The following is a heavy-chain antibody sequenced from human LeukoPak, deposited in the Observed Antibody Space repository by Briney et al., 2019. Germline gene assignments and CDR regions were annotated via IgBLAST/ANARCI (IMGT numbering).Heavy chain of an antibody. D-gene: IGHD4-17*01. Sequence: GGSLRLSCATSQFKFNNYGMTWVRQAPGKGLEWVSSITGSGSRAQYADSVQGRFTISRDNSKNTLYLQMNSLRAEDTAVYYCAKDPNGDYIGTFDIWGKGQWSPSLQ. CDR1: QFKFNNYG. CDR3: AKDPNGDYIGTFDI. V-gene: IGHV3-23*01. CDR2: ITGSGSRA. J-gene: IGHJ3*02.